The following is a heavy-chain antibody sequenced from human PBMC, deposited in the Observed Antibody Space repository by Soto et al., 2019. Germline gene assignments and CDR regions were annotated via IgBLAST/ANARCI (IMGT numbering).Heavy chain of an antibody. J-gene: IGHJ4*02. CDR3: ARKPMVRGIIGYFDS. Sequence: SETLSLTCTVSGDSISSSSYSWGWIRQPPGKGLEWIGNIYYSGNTYYNPSLKSRVTMSVDTSKNQFSLKLSSVTAADTAVYYCARKPMVRGIIGYFDSWGQGTLVTVSS. D-gene: IGHD3-10*01. V-gene: IGHV4-39*01. CDR1: GDSISSSSYS. CDR2: IYYSGNT.